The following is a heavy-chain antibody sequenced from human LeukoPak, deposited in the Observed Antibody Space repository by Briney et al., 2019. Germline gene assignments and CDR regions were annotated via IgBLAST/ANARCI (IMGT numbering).Heavy chain of an antibody. V-gene: IGHV1-8*01. Sequence: ASVKVSCKASGYTFTTYDINWVRQAPGQGLEWMGWMNPNSGNTGYTQKFQGRVTMTRNTSISTAYMELSSLRSEATAVYYCVRGRGSGHKENWFDPWGQGTLVTVSS. CDR3: VRGRGSGHKENWFDP. D-gene: IGHD6-19*01. CDR1: GYTFTTYD. CDR2: MNPNSGNT. J-gene: IGHJ5*02.